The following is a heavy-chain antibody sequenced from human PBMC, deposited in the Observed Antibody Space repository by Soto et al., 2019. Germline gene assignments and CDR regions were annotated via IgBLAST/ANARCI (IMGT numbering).Heavy chain of an antibody. CDR1: GGSISSGDSY. V-gene: IGHV4-30-4*01. CDR3: ARYCSGASCYRFDY. J-gene: IGHJ4*02. D-gene: IGHD2-15*01. Sequence: QVQLQESGPGLVKPSQTLSLTCTVSGGSISSGDSYWSWIRQPPGMGLEWIGYIFYSGSTNYNPSLKNRVTISVNTSRSQVSLKLSAVTAADTAVYYCARYCSGASCYRFDYWGQRTLVNVSS. CDR2: IFYSGST.